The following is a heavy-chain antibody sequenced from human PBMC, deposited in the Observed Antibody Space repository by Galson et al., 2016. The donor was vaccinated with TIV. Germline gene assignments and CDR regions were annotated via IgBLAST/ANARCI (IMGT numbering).Heavy chain of an antibody. D-gene: IGHD5-18*01. CDR2: IYPGDSET. Sequence: QSGAEVKKPGESLKISCKASGYSISSYWTAWVRQVPGKGLEWMGIIYPGDSETRYSPSFQGQVTISADKSINTAYLQWTSLKASDTAMYYCAKAPGYSGYSYVYFDSWGQGTLVTVSS. CDR1: GYSISSYW. CDR3: AKAPGYSGYSYVYFDS. J-gene: IGHJ4*02. V-gene: IGHV5-51*03.